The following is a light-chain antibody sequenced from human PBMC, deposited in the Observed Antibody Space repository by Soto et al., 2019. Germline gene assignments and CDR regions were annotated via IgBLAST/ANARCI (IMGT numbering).Light chain of an antibody. CDR2: EVT. CDR1: SSDVGAYNY. Sequence: QSALTHPASVCGSPGQSITISCTGTSSDVGAYNYVSWYQHHPGKAPKLMIYEVTNRPSGVSNRFSGSKSGNTASLTISGLQAEDEADYYCNSYTTNSNRVFGTGTKVTVL. V-gene: IGLV2-14*01. CDR3: NSYTTNSNRV. J-gene: IGLJ1*01.